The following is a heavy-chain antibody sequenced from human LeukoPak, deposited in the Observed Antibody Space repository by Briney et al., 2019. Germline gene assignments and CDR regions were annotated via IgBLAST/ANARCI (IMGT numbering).Heavy chain of an antibody. CDR2: TYYRSKWYN. J-gene: IGHJ3*02. CDR1: GDSVSSNSAA. Sequence: SQTLSLTCAISGDSVSSNSAALNWIRQSPSRGLEWLGRTYYRSKWYNDYAVSVKSRITISPDTSKNQFSLQLNSVTPEDTAVYYCARKVTVANGGAFDIWGQGTMVTVSS. D-gene: IGHD6-19*01. CDR3: ARKVTVANGGAFDI. V-gene: IGHV6-1*01.